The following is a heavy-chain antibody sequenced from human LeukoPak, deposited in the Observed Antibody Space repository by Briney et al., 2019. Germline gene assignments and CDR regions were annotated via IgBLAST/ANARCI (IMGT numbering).Heavy chain of an antibody. CDR3: ARVFFGRAAGTGNWFDP. CDR1: GYSITSGYY. J-gene: IGHJ5*02. CDR2: VYHDGST. D-gene: IGHD6-13*01. V-gene: IGHV4-38-2*02. Sequence: PSETLSLTCSVSGYSITSGYYWGWIRQSPGKGLEWIGSVYHDGSTYYNPSLKSRVTVSVDTSKNQISLSLSSVTATDTAVYYCARVFFGRAAGTGNWFDPWGQGTLVTVSS.